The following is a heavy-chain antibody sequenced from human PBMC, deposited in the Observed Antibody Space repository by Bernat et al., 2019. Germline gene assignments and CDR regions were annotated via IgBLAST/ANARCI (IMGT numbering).Heavy chain of an antibody. CDR1: GFTFSGSA. J-gene: IGHJ4*02. V-gene: IGHV3-73*01. Sequence: EVQLVESGGGLVQPGGSLKLSCAASGFTFSGSAMHWVRQASGKGLEWVGRIRSKANSYATAYAASVKGRFTISRDDSKNTAYLQMNSLKTEDTAVYYCTRAGPRAGDYWGQGTLVTVSS. CDR2: IRSKANSYAT. CDR3: TRAGPRAGDY. D-gene: IGHD6-19*01.